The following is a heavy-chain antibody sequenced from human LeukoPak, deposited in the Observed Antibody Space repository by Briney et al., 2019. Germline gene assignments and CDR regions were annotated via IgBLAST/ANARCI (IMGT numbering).Heavy chain of an antibody. Sequence: GGSLRLSCAASGFTFSDYYMSWIRQAPGKGLEWVSYISSSGSTIYYADSVKGRFTISRDNAKNSLYLQMNSLRAEDTAVYYCARDPELLPVSYYGMDVWGQGTTVTVSS. CDR1: GFTFSDYY. CDR2: ISSSGSTI. D-gene: IGHD1-26*01. CDR3: ARDPELLPVSYYGMDV. J-gene: IGHJ6*02. V-gene: IGHV3-11*04.